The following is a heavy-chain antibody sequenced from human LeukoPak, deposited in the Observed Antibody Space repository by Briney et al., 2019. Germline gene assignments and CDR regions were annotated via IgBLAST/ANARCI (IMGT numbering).Heavy chain of an antibody. CDR2: INHSGST. CDR3: ARRGSSGFDY. Sequence: SETLSLTCAVYGGSFSGYYWSWIRQPPGKGLEWIGEINHSGSTNYNPSLKGRVTISVGTSKNQFSLKLSSVTAADTAVYYCARRGSSGFDYWGQGTLVTVSS. V-gene: IGHV4-34*01. J-gene: IGHJ4*02. D-gene: IGHD3-10*01. CDR1: GGSFSGYY.